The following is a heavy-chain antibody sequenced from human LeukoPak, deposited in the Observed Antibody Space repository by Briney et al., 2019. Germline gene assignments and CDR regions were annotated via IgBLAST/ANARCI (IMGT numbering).Heavy chain of an antibody. CDR3: ARSDYVWGSYRNFDY. J-gene: IGHJ4*02. CDR1: GYTLTELS. V-gene: IGHV1-24*01. D-gene: IGHD3-16*02. CDR2: FDPEDGET. Sequence: ASVKVSCKVSGYTLTELSMHWVRQAPGKGLEWMGGFDPEDGETIYAQKFQGRVTMTRDTSISTAYMELSRLRSDDTAVYYCARSDYVWGSYRNFDYWGQGTLVTVSS.